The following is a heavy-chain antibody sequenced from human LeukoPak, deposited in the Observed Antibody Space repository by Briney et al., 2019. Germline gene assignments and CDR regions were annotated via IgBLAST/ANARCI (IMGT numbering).Heavy chain of an antibody. Sequence: GGSLRLSCAASGFIFSDYYMSWVRQAPGKGLEWVSYINSGHSITYYADSVKSRFTISRDNAENSLYLQMNSLRAEDTAVYYCARNLGYYGSGSYPLDYWGQGTLVTVSS. CDR1: GFIFSDYY. CDR2: INSGHSIT. CDR3: ARNLGYYGSGSYPLDY. V-gene: IGHV3-11*01. D-gene: IGHD3-10*01. J-gene: IGHJ4*02.